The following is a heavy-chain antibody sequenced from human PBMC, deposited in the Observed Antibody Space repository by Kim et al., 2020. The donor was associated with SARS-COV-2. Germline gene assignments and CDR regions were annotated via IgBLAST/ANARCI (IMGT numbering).Heavy chain of an antibody. Sequence: GGSLRLSCAASGFRFSSYVFHWVRQVSGKGLELVALISYEGSTKQYADSVKVQFTISRENSKNPLYLQMNSLRAEDTSVYYCARDPSGYGSGYNWFDPWGQGTLVTVSS. V-gene: IGHV3-30*04. J-gene: IGHJ5*02. D-gene: IGHD3-10*01. CDR3: ARDPSGYGSGYNWFDP. CDR1: GFRFSSYV. CDR2: ISYEGSTK.